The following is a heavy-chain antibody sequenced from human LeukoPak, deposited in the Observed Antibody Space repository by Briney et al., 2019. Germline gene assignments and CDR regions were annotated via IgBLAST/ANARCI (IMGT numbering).Heavy chain of an antibody. CDR1: GGSFSGYY. Sequence: PSETLSLTCAVYGGSFSGYYWSWIRQPPGKGLEWIGESNHSGSTNYNPSLKSRFTISVDTSKNQFSLKLSSVTAADTAVYYCARGLYCSSTSCYGPYYYYMDVWGKGTTVTVSS. J-gene: IGHJ6*03. CDR3: ARGLYCSSTSCYGPYYYYMDV. CDR2: SNHSGST. V-gene: IGHV4-34*01. D-gene: IGHD2-2*01.